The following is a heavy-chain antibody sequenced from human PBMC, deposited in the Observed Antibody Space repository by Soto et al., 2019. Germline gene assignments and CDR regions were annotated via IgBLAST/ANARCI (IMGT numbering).Heavy chain of an antibody. CDR1: GYTFTGYY. Sequence: QVQLVQSGAEVKKPGASVKVSCKASGYTFTGYYMHWVRQAPGQGLEWMGWINPNSGGTNYAQKFQRWVTMTRDTSISTAYMELSRMRSDDTAVYYCARGPGIAAAHTSYYYYDMDVWGKGTTVTV. CDR3: ARGPGIAAAHTSYYYYDMDV. J-gene: IGHJ6*03. CDR2: INPNSGGT. V-gene: IGHV1-2*04. D-gene: IGHD6-13*01.